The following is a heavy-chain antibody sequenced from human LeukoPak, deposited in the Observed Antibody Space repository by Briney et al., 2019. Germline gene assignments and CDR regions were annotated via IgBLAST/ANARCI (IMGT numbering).Heavy chain of an antibody. J-gene: IGHJ4*02. CDR2: IIPIFGTA. CDR3: ARAPSLGYYDSSGYVDY. CDR1: GGTFSSYA. D-gene: IGHD3-22*01. V-gene: IGHV1-69*13. Sequence: AASVKVSCKASGGTFSSYAISWVRQAPGQGLEWMGGIIPIFGTANYAQKFQGRVTITADESTSTAYMELSSLRSEDTAVYYCARAPSLGYYDSSGYVDYWGQGTLVTVSS.